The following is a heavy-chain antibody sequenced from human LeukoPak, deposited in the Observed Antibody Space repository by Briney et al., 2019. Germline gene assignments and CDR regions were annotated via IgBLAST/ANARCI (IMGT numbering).Heavy chain of an antibody. CDR2: IYYSGST. D-gene: IGHD2-15*01. V-gene: IGHV4-59*01. CDR3: ARGGWSKDY. Sequence: SETLSLTCTVSGGSISSYYWTWVRQPPGKGLEWIGYIYYSGSTTYNPSLQSRVTISVDTSKNQFSLKLTPVTAADTAVYYCARGGWSKDYWGQGILVTVSS. J-gene: IGHJ4*02. CDR1: GGSISSYY.